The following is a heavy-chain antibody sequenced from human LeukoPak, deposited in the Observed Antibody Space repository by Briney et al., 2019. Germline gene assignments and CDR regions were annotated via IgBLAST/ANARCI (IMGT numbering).Heavy chain of an antibody. CDR1: GFTFSSYA. CDR2: ISGSGGST. D-gene: IGHD3-22*01. Sequence: GGSLRLSCAASGFTFSSYAMSWVRQAPGKGLEWVSAISGSGGSTYYADSVKGRFTISRDNSKNTLYLQMNSLRAEDTAVYYCAKGLPHYYDSSGWWDYWGQETPVTVSS. CDR3: AKGLPHYYDSSGWWDY. J-gene: IGHJ4*02. V-gene: IGHV3-23*01.